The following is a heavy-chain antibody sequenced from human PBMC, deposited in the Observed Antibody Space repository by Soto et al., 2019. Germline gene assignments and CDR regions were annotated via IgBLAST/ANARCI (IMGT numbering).Heavy chain of an antibody. CDR3: ARRPPSRDFVH. CDR2: IYLGDSET. V-gene: IGHV5-51*01. CDR1: GYEIDNYW. Sequence: GESLKISCQVSGYEIDNYWIGWVRQMPGKGLECLGIIYLGDSETRYSPSFQGQVTMSADTSINTAFLQWDSLKASDTAMYYCARRPPSRDFVHWGQGPLLTV. J-gene: IGHJ4*02. D-gene: IGHD3-10*01.